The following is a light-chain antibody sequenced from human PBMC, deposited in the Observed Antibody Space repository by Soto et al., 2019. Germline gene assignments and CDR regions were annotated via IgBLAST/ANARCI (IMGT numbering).Light chain of an antibody. CDR1: QSVSGDY. CDR2: GAS. CDR3: QQYGSSATIT. Sequence: EIVMTQSPATLSLSPGERATLSCRASQSVSGDYLAWYQSKPGQAPRLLIHGASNRATGIPDRFSGSGSGTDFTLTISRLETEDFALYYCQQYGSSATITFGQGTRLEI. J-gene: IGKJ5*01. V-gene: IGKV3-20*01.